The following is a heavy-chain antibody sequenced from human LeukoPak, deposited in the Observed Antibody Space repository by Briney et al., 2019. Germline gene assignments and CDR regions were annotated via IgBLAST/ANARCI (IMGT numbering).Heavy chain of an antibody. V-gene: IGHV1-18*01. J-gene: IGHJ4*02. CDR2: ISAYNGNT. D-gene: IGHD6-19*01. Sequence: ASVKVSCKASGYTFTSYGISWVRQAPGQGLEWMGWISAYNGNTNYAQKLQCRVTMTTDTSTSTAYMELRSLRSADTAVYYCARDWAGWYDLDYWGQGTLVTVSS. CDR1: GYTFTSYG. CDR3: ARDWAGWYDLDY.